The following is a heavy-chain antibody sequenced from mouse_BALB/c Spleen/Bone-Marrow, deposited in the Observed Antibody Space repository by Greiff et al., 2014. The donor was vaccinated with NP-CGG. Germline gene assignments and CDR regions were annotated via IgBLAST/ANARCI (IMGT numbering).Heavy chain of an antibody. V-gene: IGHV1-4*01. CDR3: ARGWDYEGYFDY. D-gene: IGHD2-4*01. Sequence: QVQLKESGAELARPGASVKMPCKASGYSFTSYTMHWVKQRPGQGLEWIGYINPSSGYTNYNQKFKDKATLTADKSSSTAHMQLSSLTSEDSAVYYCARGWDYEGYFDYWGQGTTLTVSS. CDR2: INPSSGYT. J-gene: IGHJ2*01. CDR1: GYSFTSYT.